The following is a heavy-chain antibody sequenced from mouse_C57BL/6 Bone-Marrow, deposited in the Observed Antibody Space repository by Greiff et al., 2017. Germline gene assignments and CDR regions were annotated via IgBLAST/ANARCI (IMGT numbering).Heavy chain of an antibody. CDR3: ARGPHWYFDV. CDR2: IDPSDSYT. Sequence: QVQLQQPGAELVMPGASVKLSCKASGYTFTSYWMHWVKQRPGQGLEWIGEIDPSDSYTNYNQKLKGKSTLTVDKSSSTAYMQLSSLTSEDSAVYYCARGPHWYFDVWGKGTTVTVSS. CDR1: GYTFTSYW. V-gene: IGHV1-69*01. J-gene: IGHJ1*03.